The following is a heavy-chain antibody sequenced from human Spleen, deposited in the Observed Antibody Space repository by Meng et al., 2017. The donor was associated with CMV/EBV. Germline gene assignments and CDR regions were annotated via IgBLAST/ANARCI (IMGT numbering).Heavy chain of an antibody. CDR1: GGSFISYH. CDR3: ASPGGRYCGSTNCYDY. D-gene: IGHD2-2*01. J-gene: IGHJ4*02. Sequence: GGSFISYHIICVRQAPGHGLEWMGGIIPIFNMPKYAQKFQGRVTITADKSTGTVYMELSSLRSDDTAVYYCASPGGRYCGSTNCYDYWGQGTLVTVSS. V-gene: IGHV1-69*17. CDR2: IIPIFNMP.